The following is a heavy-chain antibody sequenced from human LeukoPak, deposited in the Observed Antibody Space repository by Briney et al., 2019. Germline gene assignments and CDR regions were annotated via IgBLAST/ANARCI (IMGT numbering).Heavy chain of an antibody. D-gene: IGHD5-12*01. CDR2: INPNSGGT. CDR3: ARDFRGYDEIDY. V-gene: IGHV1-2*02. CDR1: GYTFTSYD. J-gene: IGHJ4*02. Sequence: ASVKVSCKASGYTFTSYDINWVRQAPGQGLEWMGWINPNSGGTNYAQKFQGRVTMTRDTSISTAYMELSRLRSDDTAVYYCARDFRGYDEIDYWGQGTLVTVSS.